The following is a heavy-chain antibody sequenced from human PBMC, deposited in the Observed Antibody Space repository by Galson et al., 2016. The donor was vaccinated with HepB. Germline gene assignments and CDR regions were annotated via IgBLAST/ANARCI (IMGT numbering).Heavy chain of an antibody. Sequence: SLRLSCAVSGLSVSSYAMNWVRQAPGKGLEWVSRISGGGVNTYYGDSVEGRFTISRDNSKNTLYLHMNSLRVEDTALYYCAKGSYSSGSAVNWFDPWGQGTLVTVSS. CDR2: ISGGGVNT. V-gene: IGHV3-23*01. J-gene: IGHJ5*02. CDR3: AKGSYSSGSAVNWFDP. D-gene: IGHD6-19*01. CDR1: GLSVSSYA.